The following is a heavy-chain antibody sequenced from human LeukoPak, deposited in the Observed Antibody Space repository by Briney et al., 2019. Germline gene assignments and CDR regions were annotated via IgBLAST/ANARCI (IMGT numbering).Heavy chain of an antibody. CDR1: GYTFTSYG. CDR2: ISAYNGNT. CDR3: ARVPLRYYDRIVEIPPNDY. V-gene: IGHV1-18*01. D-gene: IGHD3-22*01. J-gene: IGHJ4*02. Sequence: ASVKVSCKASGYTFTSYGISWVRQAPGQGLEWMGWISAYNGNTNYAQKLQGRVTMTTDTSTSTAYMELRSLRSDDTAVYYCARVPLRYYDRIVEIPPNDYWGQGTLVTVSS.